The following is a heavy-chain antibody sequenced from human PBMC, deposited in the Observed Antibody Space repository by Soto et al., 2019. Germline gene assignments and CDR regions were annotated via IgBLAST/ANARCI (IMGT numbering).Heavy chain of an antibody. CDR1: GYTFTSYD. CDR2: MNPNSGNT. V-gene: IGHV1-8*01. J-gene: IGHJ6*02. CDR3: ARAGINYDILTGYYNPHYYYGMDV. Sequence: GASVKVSCKASGYTFTSYDINWVRQATGQGLEWMGWMNPNSGNTGYAQKFQGRVTMTRNTSISTAYMELSGLRSEDTAVYCCARAGINYDILTGYYNPHYYYGMDVWGQGTTVTVSS. D-gene: IGHD3-9*01.